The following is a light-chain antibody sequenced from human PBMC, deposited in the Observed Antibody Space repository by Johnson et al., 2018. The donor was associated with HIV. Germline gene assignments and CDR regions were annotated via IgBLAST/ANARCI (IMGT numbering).Light chain of an antibody. CDR1: SSNIGNNY. V-gene: IGLV1-51*02. J-gene: IGLJ1*01. CDR2: ENN. Sequence: QSVLTQPPSVSAAPGQKVTISCSGSSSNIGNNYVSWYQQLPGTAPKLLIYENNKRPSGVPDRFSGSKSGTSATLGITGLQTGDEADYYCGKWDNSLNTGGVFGAGTNVTVL. CDR3: GKWDNSLNTGGV.